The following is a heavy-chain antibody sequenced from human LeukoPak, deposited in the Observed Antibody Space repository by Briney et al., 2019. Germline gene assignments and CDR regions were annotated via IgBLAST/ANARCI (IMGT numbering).Heavy chain of an antibody. V-gene: IGHV5-51*01. D-gene: IGHD6-13*01. CDR1: GFSFTSHW. Sequence: GESLKISCKGSGFSFTSHWIAWVRQMPGKGLGWMGIIYSGHSDTRYSTSFQGQVTTSADKSISTAYLQWSSLKASDTAMYYCAIHHRIAAAGTGWFDPWGQGTLVTVSS. J-gene: IGHJ5*02. CDR3: AIHHRIAAAGTGWFDP. CDR2: IYSGHSDT.